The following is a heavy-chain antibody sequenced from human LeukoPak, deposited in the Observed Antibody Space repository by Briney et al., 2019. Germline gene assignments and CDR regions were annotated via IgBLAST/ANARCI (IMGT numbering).Heavy chain of an antibody. J-gene: IGHJ4*02. V-gene: IGHV3-23*01. Sequence: GGSLRLSCAASGFTFSNYAMSWVRQAPGKRLEWVSSVSGGGGNTYYADSVKGRFTISRDNSNNTLYLQMNSLRAEDTAVYYCAKDGHYGSGSYAGYWGQGTLVTVSS. CDR3: AKDGHYGSGSYAGY. CDR2: VSGGGGNT. CDR1: GFTFSNYA. D-gene: IGHD3-10*01.